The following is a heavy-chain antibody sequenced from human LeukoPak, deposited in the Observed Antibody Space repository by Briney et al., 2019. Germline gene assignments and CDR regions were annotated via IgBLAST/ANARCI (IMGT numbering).Heavy chain of an antibody. Sequence: GGSLRLSCAASGFTFNEYDMHWVRQGSGKGLDWVAYISGSGGNIQYADSVRGRFTISRDNLNRSLYLQIDSLRAKDTAVYYCVGFAAYGFLWGQGTVVTVSS. CDR3: VGFAAYGFL. CDR1: GFTFNEYD. J-gene: IGHJ4*02. V-gene: IGHV3-48*01. CDR2: ISGSGGNI. D-gene: IGHD4-17*01.